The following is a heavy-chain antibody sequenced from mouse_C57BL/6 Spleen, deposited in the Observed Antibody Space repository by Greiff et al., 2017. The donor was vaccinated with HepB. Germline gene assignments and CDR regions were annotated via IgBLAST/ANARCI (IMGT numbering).Heavy chain of an antibody. D-gene: IGHD2-1*01. Sequence: VQLQQSGPELVKPGASVKISCKASGYAFSSSWMNWVKQRPGKGLEWIGRIYPGDGDTNYNGKFKGKATLTADKSSSTAYMQRSSLTSEDSAVYFCARRGKAMDYWGQGTSVTVSS. V-gene: IGHV1-82*01. CDR1: GYAFSSSW. CDR2: IYPGDGDT. J-gene: IGHJ4*01. CDR3: ARRGKAMDY.